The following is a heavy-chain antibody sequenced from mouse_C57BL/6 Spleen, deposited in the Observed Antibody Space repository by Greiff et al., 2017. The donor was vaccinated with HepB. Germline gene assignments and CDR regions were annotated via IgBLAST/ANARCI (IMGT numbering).Heavy chain of an antibody. D-gene: IGHD1-1*01. J-gene: IGHJ4*01. V-gene: IGHV5-9-1*02. CDR1: GFTFSSYA. CDR2: ISSGGDYI. CDR3: TRDRGLITTVVARGDY. Sequence: EVNLVESGEGLVKPGGSLKLSCAASGFTFSSYAMSWVRQTPEKRLEWVAYISSGGDYIYYADTVKGRFTISRDNARNTLYLQMSSLKSEDTAMYYCTRDRGLITTVVARGDYWGQGTSVTVSS.